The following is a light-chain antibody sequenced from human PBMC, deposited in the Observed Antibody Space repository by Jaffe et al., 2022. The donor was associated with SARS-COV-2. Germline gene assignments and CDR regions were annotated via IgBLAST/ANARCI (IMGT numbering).Light chain of an antibody. Sequence: QSVLTQPPSASGTPGQRVTISCSGGDSNVGTNTVNWYQQLPGTAPKLLIYTTNQRPSGVPDRFSGSESGSSASLAISGLRSEDEGDYYCATWDFSLNGWVFGGGTKLTVL. CDR1: DSNVGTNT. CDR3: ATWDFSLNGWV. V-gene: IGLV1-44*01. J-gene: IGLJ3*02. CDR2: TTN.